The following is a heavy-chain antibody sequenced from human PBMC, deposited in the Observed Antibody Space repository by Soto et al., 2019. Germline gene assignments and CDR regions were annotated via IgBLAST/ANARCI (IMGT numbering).Heavy chain of an antibody. CDR1: GGSISSYY. Sequence: SETLSLTCTVSGGSISSYYWSWIRQPPGKGLEWIGYIYYSGSTNYNPSLKSRVTISVDTSKNQFSLKLSSVTAADTAVYYCARLVGGGDIVVVPDYYYYGMDVWGQGTTVTVSS. J-gene: IGHJ6*02. D-gene: IGHD2-2*01. CDR3: ARLVGGGDIVVVPDYYYYGMDV. V-gene: IGHV4-59*08. CDR2: IYYSGST.